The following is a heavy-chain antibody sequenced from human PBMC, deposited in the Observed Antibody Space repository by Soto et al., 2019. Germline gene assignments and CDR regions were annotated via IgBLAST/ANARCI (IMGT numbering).Heavy chain of an antibody. CDR2: ISGSGDIT. V-gene: IGHV3-23*01. Sequence: GGSLRLSCAAPGFTFRNYVMKWVRQAPGKGLEWVSSISGSGDITYYADSVKGRFNISRDNSKSTVYLQMNSLRAENTAVYYCAKGGYCSGGRCNPRFFGWIDPWGQGTLVTVSS. CDR3: AKGGYCSGGRCNPRFFGWIDP. J-gene: IGHJ5*02. CDR1: GFTFRNYV. D-gene: IGHD2-15*01.